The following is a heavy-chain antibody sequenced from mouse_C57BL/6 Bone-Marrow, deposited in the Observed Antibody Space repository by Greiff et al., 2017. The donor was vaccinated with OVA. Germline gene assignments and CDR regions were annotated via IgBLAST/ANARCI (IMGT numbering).Heavy chain of an antibody. Sequence: VQLQQSGPELVKPGASVKIPCKASGYTFTDYNMDWVKQSHGKSLEWIGDINPNNGGTIYNQKFKGKATLTVDKYSSTAYMELRSLTSEDTAVYYCARSYDGYYVEVWFAYWGQGTLVTVSA. CDR3: ARSYDGYYVEVWFAY. CDR1: GYTFTDYN. D-gene: IGHD2-3*01. CDR2: INPNNGGT. V-gene: IGHV1-18*01. J-gene: IGHJ3*01.